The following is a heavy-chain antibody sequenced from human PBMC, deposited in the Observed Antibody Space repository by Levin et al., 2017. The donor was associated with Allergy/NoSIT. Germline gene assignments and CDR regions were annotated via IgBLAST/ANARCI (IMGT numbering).Heavy chain of an antibody. V-gene: IGHV3-30-3*01. J-gene: IGHJ6*03. Sequence: HPGGSLRLSCAASGFTFSSYAMYWVRQAPGKGLEWVAVISYDGSNKYYADSVKGRFTISRDNSKNTLYLQMNSLRAEDTAVYYCARDEGSGSHGYYYYMDVWGKGTTVTVSS. CDR2: ISYDGSNK. CDR1: GFTFSSYA. CDR3: ARDEGSGSHGYYYYMDV. D-gene: IGHD3-10*01.